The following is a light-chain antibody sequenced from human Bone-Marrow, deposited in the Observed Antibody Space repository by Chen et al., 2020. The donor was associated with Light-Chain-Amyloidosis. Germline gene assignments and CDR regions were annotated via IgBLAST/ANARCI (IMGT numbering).Light chain of an antibody. V-gene: IGLV3-25*03. CDR3: QSSDSSGTYEVI. J-gene: IGLJ2*01. Sequence: SYELTQQPSVSVSPGQTARITCSGDDLPTKYAYWYQQKPGQAPVLVIHRDTERPSVISERFSGSSSRTTATLTISGVQAEDEADYHCQSSDSSGTYEVIFGGGTKLTVL. CDR2: RDT. CDR1: DLPTKY.